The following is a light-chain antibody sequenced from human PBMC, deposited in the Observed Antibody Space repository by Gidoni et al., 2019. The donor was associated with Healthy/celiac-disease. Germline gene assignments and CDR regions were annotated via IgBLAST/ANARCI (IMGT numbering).Light chain of an antibody. CDR3: QQYGSSPPNT. V-gene: IGKV3-20*01. CDR1: QSVSSSY. J-gene: IGKJ5*01. Sequence: DIVLTQSPGTLSLSPGERATLSCRASQSVSSSYLAWYQQKPGQAPRLLIYGASSRATGIPDRFSGSGSGTDFTLTISKLEPEDFAVYYCQQYGSSPPNTFGQGTRLEIK. CDR2: GAS.